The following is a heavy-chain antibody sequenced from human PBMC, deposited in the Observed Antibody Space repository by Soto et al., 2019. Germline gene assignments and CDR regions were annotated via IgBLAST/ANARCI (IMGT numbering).Heavy chain of an antibody. J-gene: IGHJ4*02. Sequence: GGSRRLSCAASGFTFSSYGMHWVRQAPGKGLEWVAVISYDGSNKYYADSVKGRFTISRDNSKNTLYLQMNSLRAEDTAVYYCAKDPFDSSSRHPLFDYWGQGTLVTVSS. CDR2: ISYDGSNK. CDR1: GFTFSSYG. D-gene: IGHD6-13*01. V-gene: IGHV3-30*18. CDR3: AKDPFDSSSRHPLFDY.